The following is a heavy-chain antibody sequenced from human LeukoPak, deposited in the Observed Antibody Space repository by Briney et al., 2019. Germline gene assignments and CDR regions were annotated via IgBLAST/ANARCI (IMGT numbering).Heavy chain of an antibody. D-gene: IGHD6-6*01. CDR2: IYYSGST. CDR1: GGSISSSNW. V-gene: IGHV4-4*02. Sequence: PSETLSLTCAVSGGSISSSNWWSWVRQPPGKGLEWIGYIYYSGSTNYNPSLKSRVTISVDTSKNQFSLKLSSVTAADTAVYYCARARYSSSGFDYWGQGTLVTVSS. CDR3: ARARYSSSGFDY. J-gene: IGHJ4*02.